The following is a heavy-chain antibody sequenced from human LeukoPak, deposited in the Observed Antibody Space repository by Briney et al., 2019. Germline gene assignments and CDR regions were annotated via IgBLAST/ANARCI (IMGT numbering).Heavy chain of an antibody. CDR1: GFTFDDYG. Sequence: GGSLRLSCAASGFTFDDYGMSWVRQAPGKGLVWVSRINSDGSSTSYADSVKGRFTISRDNAKNTLYLQMNSLRAEDTAVYYCASHSYYDRTPLDYWGQGTLVTVSS. CDR3: ASHSYYDRTPLDY. D-gene: IGHD3-22*01. J-gene: IGHJ4*02. CDR2: INSDGSST. V-gene: IGHV3-74*01.